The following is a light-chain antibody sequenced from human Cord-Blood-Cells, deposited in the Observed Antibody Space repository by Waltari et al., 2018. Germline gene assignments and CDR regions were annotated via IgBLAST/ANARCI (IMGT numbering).Light chain of an antibody. Sequence: QSALTQPAPVSGSPGQSITISCTGTSSDVGGYNYVSWYQQSPGKAPKLMIYDVSNRPSGVSNRFSGSKSGNTASLTISGLQAEDEADYYCSSYTSSSTWVFGGGTKLTVL. J-gene: IGLJ3*02. CDR3: SSYTSSSTWV. CDR1: SSDVGGYNY. CDR2: DVS. V-gene: IGLV2-14*01.